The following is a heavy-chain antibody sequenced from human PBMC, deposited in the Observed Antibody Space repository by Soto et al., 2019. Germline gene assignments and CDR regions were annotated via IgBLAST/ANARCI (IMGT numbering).Heavy chain of an antibody. CDR3: ARRTFSGSYPYYLDY. CDR1: GGSISSSSYY. J-gene: IGHJ4*02. D-gene: IGHD1-26*01. Sequence: XXTLSLPCTVSGGSISSSSYYWGSIRQPPGKGLEWIGSIYYSGSTYYNPSLKSRVTISVDTSKNQFSLKLSSVTAPDMAVYYCARRTFSGSYPYYLDYWGQGTLVTVSS. CDR2: IYYSGST. V-gene: IGHV4-39*01.